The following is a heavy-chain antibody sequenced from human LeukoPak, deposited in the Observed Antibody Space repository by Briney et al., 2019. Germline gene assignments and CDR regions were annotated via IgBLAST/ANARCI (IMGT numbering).Heavy chain of an antibody. V-gene: IGHV3-7*03. CDR1: GFTFSSYW. J-gene: IGHJ4*02. CDR3: ARAPKLLLWFGEPLDY. CDR2: IKQDGSEK. Sequence: GGSLRLSCAASGFTFSSYWMSWVRRAPGKGLEWVANIKQDGSEKYYVDSVKGRFTISRDNAKNSLYLQMNSLRAEDTAVYYCARAPKLLLWFGEPLDYWGQGTLVTVSS. D-gene: IGHD3-10*01.